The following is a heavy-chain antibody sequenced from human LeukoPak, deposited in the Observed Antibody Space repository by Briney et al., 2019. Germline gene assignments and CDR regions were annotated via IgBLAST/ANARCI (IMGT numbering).Heavy chain of an antibody. V-gene: IGHV1-46*01. J-gene: IGHJ5*02. CDR2: INPSGGST. CDR3: ARDFWSGYPSGWFDP. CDR1: GYTFTSYY. D-gene: IGHD3-3*01. Sequence: GASVKVSCKASGYTFTSYYMHWVRQAPGQGLEWMGIINPSGGSTSYAQKFQGRVTMTRDTSTSTVYMELSSLRSEDTAVYYCARDFWSGYPSGWFDPWGQGTLVTVSS.